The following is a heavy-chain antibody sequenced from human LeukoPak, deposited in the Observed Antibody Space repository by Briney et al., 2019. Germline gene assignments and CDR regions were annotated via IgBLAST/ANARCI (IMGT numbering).Heavy chain of an antibody. V-gene: IGHV1-8*02. CDR3: ARGHTVTFYYYYGMDV. Sequence: ASVKVSCKASGGTFSSYAISWVRQATGQGLEWMGWMNPNSGNTGYAQKFQGRVTMTRNTSISTAYMELSSLRSEDTAVYYCARGHTVTFYYYYGMDVWGQGTTVTVSS. D-gene: IGHD4-4*01. CDR1: GGTFSSYA. J-gene: IGHJ6*02. CDR2: MNPNSGNT.